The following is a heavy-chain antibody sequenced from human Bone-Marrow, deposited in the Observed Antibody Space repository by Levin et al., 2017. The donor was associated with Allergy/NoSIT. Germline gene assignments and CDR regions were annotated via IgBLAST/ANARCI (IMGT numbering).Heavy chain of an antibody. V-gene: IGHV4-59*01. D-gene: IGHD6-6*01. CDR2: ISYTGTT. CDR1: GVSISSYY. CDR3: ARVRSQSLIAARQGYWYFDL. Sequence: PGGSLRLSCAVSGVSISSYYWSWIRQPPGKGLEWIGYISYTGTTDYNPSLKSRVTISVDTSKNPFSLKLSSVTAADTAVYYCARVRSQSLIAARQGYWYFDLWGRGTLVTVSS. J-gene: IGHJ2*01.